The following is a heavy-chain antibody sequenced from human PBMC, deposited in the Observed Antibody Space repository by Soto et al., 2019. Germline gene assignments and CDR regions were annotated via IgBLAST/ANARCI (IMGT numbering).Heavy chain of an antibody. CDR2: ISYDGSNK. CDR1: GFTFSSYG. CDR3: ANRPLRFGELLFPFDMDV. D-gene: IGHD3-10*01. J-gene: IGHJ6*02. V-gene: IGHV3-30*18. Sequence: GGSLRLSCAASGFTFSSYGMHWVRQAPGKGLEWVAVISYDGSNKYYADSVKGRFTISRDNSKNTLYLQMNSLRAEDTAVYYCANRPLRFGELLFPFDMDVWGQGTTVTVSS.